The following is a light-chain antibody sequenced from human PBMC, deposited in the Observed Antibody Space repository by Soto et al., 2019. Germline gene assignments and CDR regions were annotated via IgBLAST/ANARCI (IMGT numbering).Light chain of an antibody. V-gene: IGKV3D-20*02. J-gene: IGKJ1*01. Sequence: EIVLTQSPATLSLSPGERATLSCRASQSLSSINLAWFQQKPGQAPRLIIYGTSSRANGIPARFSGSGSGTDFTLTISSLEPEDFAVYYCQQRSNWHPSTFGQGTKVDIK. CDR3: QQRSNWHPST. CDR2: GTS. CDR1: QSLSSIN.